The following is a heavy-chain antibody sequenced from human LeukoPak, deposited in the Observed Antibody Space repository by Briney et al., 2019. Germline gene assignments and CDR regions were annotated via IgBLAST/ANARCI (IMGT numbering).Heavy chain of an antibody. J-gene: IGHJ4*02. D-gene: IGHD5-18*01. CDR2: INHSGST. CDR3: ARGDTANDY. CDR1: GGSISSSSYY. V-gene: IGHV4-39*07. Sequence: SETLSLTCTVSGGSISSSSYYWGWIRQPPGKGLEWIGEINHSGSTNYNPSLKSRVTISVDTSKNQFSLKLSSVTAADTAVYYCARGDTANDYWGQGTLVTVSS.